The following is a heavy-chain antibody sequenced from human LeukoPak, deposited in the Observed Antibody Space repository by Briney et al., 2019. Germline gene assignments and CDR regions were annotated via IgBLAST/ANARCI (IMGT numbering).Heavy chain of an antibody. V-gene: IGHV1-2*02. CDR2: INTNSGGT. J-gene: IGHJ4*02. CDR1: GYTFTRYY. Sequence: ASVKVSCKASGYTFTRYYMHWVRQAPGQGLEWMGWINTNSGGTNYAQKFQGRVTRTRDTSISTAYMEQSRLRSDDTAVYYCARGGIAVAGATRAPKSATDYGGQGTLVTVSA. CDR3: ARGGIAVAGATRAPKSATDY. D-gene: IGHD6-19*01.